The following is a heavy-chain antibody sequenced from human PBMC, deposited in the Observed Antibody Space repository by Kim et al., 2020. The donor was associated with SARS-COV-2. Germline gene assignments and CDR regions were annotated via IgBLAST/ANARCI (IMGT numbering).Heavy chain of an antibody. CDR3: ARDVRNAFDI. Sequence: GGSLRLSCAASGFSFNDYYIDWVRQAPGKGPEWIGRARNKANSYTTEYAASVKGRFTLSRDDSKNSVYLQMNSLKTEDTAMYYCARDVRNAFDIRGQGTMVTVSS. CDR2: ARNKANSYTT. J-gene: IGHJ3*02. V-gene: IGHV3-72*01. CDR1: GFSFNDYY.